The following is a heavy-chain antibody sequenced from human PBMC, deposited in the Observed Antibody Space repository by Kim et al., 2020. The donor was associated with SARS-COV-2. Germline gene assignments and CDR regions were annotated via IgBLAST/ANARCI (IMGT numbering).Heavy chain of an antibody. CDR3: ARAGDYDDSFAFDI. D-gene: IGHD4-17*01. CDR1: GFTFSRYE. CDR2: ISHSSRTI. Sequence: GGSLRLSCAASGFTFSRYEMNWVRQAPGKGLEWVSYISHSSRTIYYTDSVKGRFTISRDNARNSLYLQMNSLRAEDTAVYYCARAGDYDDSFAFDIWGQGTMATLSS. J-gene: IGHJ3*02. V-gene: IGHV3-48*03.